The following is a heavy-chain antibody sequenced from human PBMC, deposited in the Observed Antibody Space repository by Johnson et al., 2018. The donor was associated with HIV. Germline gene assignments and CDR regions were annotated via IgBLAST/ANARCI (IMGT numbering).Heavy chain of an antibody. Sequence: EQLVESGGGLVQPGGSLRLSCAASGFTFSSYWMSWVRQAPGKGLEWVANIKQDGSEKYYVDSVKGRFTISRDNSKNSLYLQMNSLRAEDTAVYYCATLAALYAFDIWGQGTIVTVSS. CDR2: IKQDGSEK. J-gene: IGHJ3*02. V-gene: IGHV3-7*01. D-gene: IGHD6-25*01. CDR3: ATLAALYAFDI. CDR1: GFTFSSYW.